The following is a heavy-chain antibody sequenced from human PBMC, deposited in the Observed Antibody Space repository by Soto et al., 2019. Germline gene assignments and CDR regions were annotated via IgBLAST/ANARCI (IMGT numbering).Heavy chain of an antibody. CDR3: ARVPYVSESSPMRRPQDPHTYYYSYGMDV. Sequence: SVKVSCKASGGTFSSYAISWVRQAPGQGLEWMGGIIPIFGTANYAQKFQGRVTITADESTSTAYMELSSLRSEDTAVYYCARVPYVSESSPMRRPQDPHTYYYSYGMDVWGQGTTVTVS. V-gene: IGHV1-69*13. D-gene: IGHD3-10*01. CDR2: IIPIFGTA. CDR1: GGTFSSYA. J-gene: IGHJ6*02.